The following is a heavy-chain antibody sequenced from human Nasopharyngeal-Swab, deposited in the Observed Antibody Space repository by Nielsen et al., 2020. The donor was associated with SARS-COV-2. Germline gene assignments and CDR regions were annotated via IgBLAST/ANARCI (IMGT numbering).Heavy chain of an antibody. D-gene: IGHD3-9*01. CDR3: AKDATENSYYDILTGNYFDY. Sequence: GGSLRLSCAASGFTFGDYAMHWVRQAPGKGLERVSGISWNSGSIGYADSVKGRFTISRDNAKNSLYLQMNSLRAEDTALYYCAKDATENSYYDILTGNYFDYWGQGTLVTVSS. J-gene: IGHJ4*02. CDR1: GFTFGDYA. V-gene: IGHV3-9*01. CDR2: ISWNSGSI.